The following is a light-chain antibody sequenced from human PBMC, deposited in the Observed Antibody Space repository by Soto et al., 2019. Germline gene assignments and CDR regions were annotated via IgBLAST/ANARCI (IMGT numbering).Light chain of an antibody. CDR2: EVS. CDR1: SSDVGSYNL. J-gene: IGLJ1*01. V-gene: IGLV2-23*02. Sequence: QSALTQPASVSGSPGQSITISCTGTSSDVGSYNLVSGYQQHPGKAPKLLIYEVSKRPSGVSNRFSGSKSGNTASLTISGLQAEDEADYYCCSHAGSSTFYVFGTGTKVTVL. CDR3: CSHAGSSTFYV.